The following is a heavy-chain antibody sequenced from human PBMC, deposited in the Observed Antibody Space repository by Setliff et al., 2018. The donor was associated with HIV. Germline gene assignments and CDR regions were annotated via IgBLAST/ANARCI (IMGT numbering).Heavy chain of an antibody. CDR2: INPDNGVT. V-gene: IGHV1-2*02. Sequence: GASVKVSCKASGYSFTGYYIHWARQAPGQGLEWMGWINPDNGVTYYRQTFQGRVTMTRDTSIDTAYMDLGSLRSDDTALYYCARDPTLDDSNPFDIWGQGTMVTVSS. CDR3: ARDPTLDDSNPFDI. CDR1: GYSFTGYY. D-gene: IGHD3-22*01. J-gene: IGHJ3*02.